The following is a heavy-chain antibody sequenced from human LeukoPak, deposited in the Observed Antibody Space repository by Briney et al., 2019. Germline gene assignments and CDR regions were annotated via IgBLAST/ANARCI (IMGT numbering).Heavy chain of an antibody. Sequence: GGSLRLSCAASGFTFSSYAMHWVRQAPGKGLEWVAVISYDGSNKYYADSVKGRFTISRDNSKNTLYLQMNSLRAEDTAVYYCARDGAYYYGSGSYYNDGDSNFDYWGQGTLVTVSS. V-gene: IGHV3-30-3*01. CDR2: ISYDGSNK. D-gene: IGHD3-10*01. CDR1: GFTFSSYA. CDR3: ARDGAYYYGSGSYYNDGDSNFDY. J-gene: IGHJ4*02.